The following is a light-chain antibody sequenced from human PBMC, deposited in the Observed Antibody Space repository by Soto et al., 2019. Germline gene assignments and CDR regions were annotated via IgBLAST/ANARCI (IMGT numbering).Light chain of an antibody. CDR1: QSVSSY. Sequence: EIVLTQSPATLSLSPGERATLSCRASQSVSSYLAWYQQKPGQAPRLLIYDASNRATGIPARFSGSGSGTDFTLTISSLEPEYLSVYYCQQRSNWPTFGQGTRLEIK. V-gene: IGKV3-11*01. J-gene: IGKJ5*01. CDR3: QQRSNWPT. CDR2: DAS.